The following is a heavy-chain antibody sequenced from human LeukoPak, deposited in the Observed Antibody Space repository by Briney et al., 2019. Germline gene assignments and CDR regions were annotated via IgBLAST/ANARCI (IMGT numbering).Heavy chain of an antibody. D-gene: IGHD3-22*01. CDR2: SYHSGST. CDR3: ARRGSGYFFDY. V-gene: IGHV4-38-2*01. J-gene: IGHJ4*02. CDR1: GYSISSGYY. Sequence: SETLSLTCAVSGYSISSGYYWDWIRQPPGKGLEWIGSSYHSGSTYSNPSLKSRATISVDTSKNQFSLKLSSVTAADTAVYYCARRGSGYFFDYWGQGTLVTVSS.